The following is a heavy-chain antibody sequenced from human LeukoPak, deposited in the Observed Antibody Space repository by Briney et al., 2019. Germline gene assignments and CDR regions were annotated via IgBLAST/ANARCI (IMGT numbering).Heavy chain of an antibody. Sequence: SETLSLTCTVSGGSISSYYWTWIRQPAGKGLEWIGRISATGSPNYNTSLTSRISMSFDTSKNQISLMLTSVTAADTAVYYCARDSFGVNAFSIWGQGTVVTVSS. CDR2: ISATGSP. D-gene: IGHD3-10*01. CDR3: ARDSFGVNAFSI. CDR1: GGSISSYY. V-gene: IGHV4-4*07. J-gene: IGHJ3*02.